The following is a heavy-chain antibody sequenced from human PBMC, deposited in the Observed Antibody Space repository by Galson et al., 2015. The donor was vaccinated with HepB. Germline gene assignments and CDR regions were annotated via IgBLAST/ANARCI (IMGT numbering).Heavy chain of an antibody. CDR2: IVVGSGNT. D-gene: IGHD3-3*01. Sequence: SVKVSCKASGFTFTSSAVQWVRQARGQRLEWIGWIVVGSGNTNYAQKFQERVTITRDMSTSTAYMELSSLRSEDTAVYYCAVDFWSGYYPDPWGQGTLVTVSS. CDR3: AVDFWSGYYPDP. CDR1: GFTFTSSA. V-gene: IGHV1-58*01. J-gene: IGHJ5*02.